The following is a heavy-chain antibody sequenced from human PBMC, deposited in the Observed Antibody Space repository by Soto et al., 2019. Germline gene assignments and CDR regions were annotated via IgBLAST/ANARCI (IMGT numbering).Heavy chain of an antibody. J-gene: IGHJ3*02. Sequence: EVQLLESGGGLVQPGGSLRLSCAASGFTFSSYAMSWVRQAPGKGLEWVSAISGSGDSTYYADSVKGRFAISRDNSKNTLYLQMNSLRAEDTAVYYCAKDRAYYYDSSGQGAFDIWGQGTMVTVSS. CDR1: GFTFSSYA. CDR3: AKDRAYYYDSSGQGAFDI. V-gene: IGHV3-23*01. D-gene: IGHD3-22*01. CDR2: ISGSGDST.